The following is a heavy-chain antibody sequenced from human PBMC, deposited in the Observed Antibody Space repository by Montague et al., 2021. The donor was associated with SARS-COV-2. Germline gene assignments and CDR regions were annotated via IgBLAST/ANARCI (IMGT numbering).Heavy chain of an antibody. Sequence: SVKVSFKASGGPFSSYAISLLRQAPGQGLEWMGGIIPIFGTANYVQKFQGRVTITADESTSTAYMELSSLRSEDTAVYYCARGGWGYCSSTSCRYYYYYMDVWGKGTTVTVSS. CDR2: IIPIFGTA. CDR1: GGPFSSYA. V-gene: IGHV1-69*13. D-gene: IGHD2-2*01. CDR3: ARGGWGYCSSTSCRYYYYYMDV. J-gene: IGHJ6*03.